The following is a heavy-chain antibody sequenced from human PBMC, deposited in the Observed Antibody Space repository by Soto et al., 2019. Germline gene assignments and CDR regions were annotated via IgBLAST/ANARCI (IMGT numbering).Heavy chain of an antibody. CDR1: GFTFSSDW. D-gene: IGHD6-13*01. J-gene: IGHJ6*02. CDR2: INSDGSSR. V-gene: IGHV3-74*01. Sequence: EVQLVESGGGLVQPGGSLRLSCVPSGFTFSSDWMHWVRQAPGKGLVWVSRINSDGSSRSSGDSVKGRFTISRDNAKNTLYLQMNSLRAEDTAVYYCARGVAGAGGSYGMDVWGQGTTVTVSS. CDR3: ARGVAGAGGSYGMDV.